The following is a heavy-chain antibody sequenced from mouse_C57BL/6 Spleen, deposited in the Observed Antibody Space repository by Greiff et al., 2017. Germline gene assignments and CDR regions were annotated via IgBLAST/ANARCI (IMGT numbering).Heavy chain of an antibody. J-gene: IGHJ2*01. CDR2: INPGSGGT. Sequence: VQLQESGAELVRPGTSVKVSCKASGYAFTNYLIEWVKQRPGQGLEWIGVINPGSGGTNYNEKFKGKATLTADKSSSTAYMQLSSLTSEDSAVYFCARYSNYIFDYWGQGTTLTVSS. CDR3: ARYSNYIFDY. V-gene: IGHV1-54*01. D-gene: IGHD2-5*01. CDR1: GYAFTNYL.